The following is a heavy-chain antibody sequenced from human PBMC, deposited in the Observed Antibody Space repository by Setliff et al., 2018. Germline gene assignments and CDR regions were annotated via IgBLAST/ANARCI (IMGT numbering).Heavy chain of an antibody. Sequence: SETLSLTCSVSGGSIGSRYWSWIRLAPGKGLEWIGYIHFSGSTDYNPSLKSRVTMSMDTSKNHFSLKLTSLTAADTAVYYCAREQGRSYYDSSGFDSWGQGTLVTVSS. D-gene: IGHD3-22*01. CDR1: GGSIGSRY. CDR2: IHFSGST. V-gene: IGHV4-59*11. J-gene: IGHJ4*02. CDR3: AREQGRSYYDSSGFDS.